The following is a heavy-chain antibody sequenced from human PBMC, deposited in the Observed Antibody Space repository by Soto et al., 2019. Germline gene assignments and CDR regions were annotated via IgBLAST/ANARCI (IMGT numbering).Heavy chain of an antibody. CDR1: GFTFSNAW. CDR2: IKSKTDGGTT. V-gene: IGHV3-15*01. J-gene: IGHJ4*02. Sequence: GGSLRLSCAASGFTFSNAWMSWVRQAPGKGLEWVGRIKSKTDGGTTDYAAPVKGRFTISRDDSKNTLYLQMNSLKTEDTAVYYCTTEIDIAARPDFDYWGQGTLVTVSS. D-gene: IGHD6-6*01. CDR3: TTEIDIAARPDFDY.